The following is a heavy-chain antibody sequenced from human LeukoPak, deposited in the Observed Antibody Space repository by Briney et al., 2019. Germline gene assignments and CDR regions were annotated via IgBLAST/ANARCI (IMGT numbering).Heavy chain of an antibody. V-gene: IGHV4-34*01. CDR2: INHSGST. Sequence: SETLSLTCAVYGGSFSGYYWSWIRQPPGKGLEWIGEINHSGSTNYNPSLKSRVTISVDTSKNQFSLKLSSVTAADTAVYYCVDFDFDYWGQGTLATVSS. CDR3: VDFDFDY. CDR1: GGSFSGYY. J-gene: IGHJ4*02.